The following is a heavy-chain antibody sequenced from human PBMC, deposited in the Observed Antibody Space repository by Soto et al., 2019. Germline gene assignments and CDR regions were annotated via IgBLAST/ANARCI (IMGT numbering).Heavy chain of an antibody. J-gene: IGHJ4*02. CDR3: ARVGPYYESSGYYYFDY. V-gene: IGHV1-46*01. D-gene: IGHD3-22*01. CDR2: INPDGGST. CDR1: GYTFTSYY. Sequence: QVQLVQSGAEVKKPGASVKVSCKASGYTFTSYYMHWVRQAPGQGLERMGIINPDGGSTSCAQKFQGRVTVTRDTPTTTVYMELSSLRSEDTAVYYCARVGPYYESSGYYYFDYWGQGTPVTVSS.